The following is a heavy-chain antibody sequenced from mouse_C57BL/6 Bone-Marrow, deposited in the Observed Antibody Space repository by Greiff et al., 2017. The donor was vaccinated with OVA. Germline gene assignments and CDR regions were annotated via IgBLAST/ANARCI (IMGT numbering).Heavy chain of an antibody. CDR2: IYPGSGNT. Sequence: VKLVESGAELVRPGASVKLSCKASGYTFTDYYINWVKQRPGQGLEWIARIYPGSGNTYYNEKFKGKATLTAEKSSSTAYMQLSSLTSEDSAVYFCARSITTVVDYWGQGTTLTVSS. CDR1: GYTFTDYY. D-gene: IGHD1-1*01. CDR3: ARSITTVVDY. V-gene: IGHV1-76*01. J-gene: IGHJ2*01.